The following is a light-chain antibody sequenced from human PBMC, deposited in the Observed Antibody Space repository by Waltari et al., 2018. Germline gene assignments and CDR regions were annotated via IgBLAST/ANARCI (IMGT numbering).Light chain of an antibody. V-gene: IGKV1-5*01. CDR1: QTVSSW. CDR3: QQYRGLWT. J-gene: IGKJ1*01. CDR2: DAS. Sequence: DIQMTQPPSTLSASVGDRVTITSRASQTVSSWLAWYRQKPGEAPKLLIYDASSLESGVPSRFSGSGSGTEFTLTISSLQSDDFATYYCQQYRGLWTFGQGTRVEVK.